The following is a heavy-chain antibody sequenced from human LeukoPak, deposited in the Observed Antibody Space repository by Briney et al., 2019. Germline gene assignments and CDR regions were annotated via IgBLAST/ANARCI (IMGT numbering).Heavy chain of an antibody. V-gene: IGHV3-53*01. Sequence: GGSLRLSFAATGFTVSSNYMSWVRQAPGKGLEWVSVIYSGGSTYYADSVKGRFTISRDNSKNTLYLQMNSLRAEDTAVYYCARGALDAATPFDSWGQGTLVTVSS. CDR2: IYSGGST. J-gene: IGHJ5*01. D-gene: IGHD2-15*01. CDR3: ARGALDAATPFDS. CDR1: GFTVSSNY.